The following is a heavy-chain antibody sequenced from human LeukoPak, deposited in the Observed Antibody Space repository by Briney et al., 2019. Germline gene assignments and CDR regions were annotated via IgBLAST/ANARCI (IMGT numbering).Heavy chain of an antibody. Sequence: GGSLRLSCAASGFTFSSYSMNWVRQAPGKGLEWVSYISSSSSTIYYADSVKGRFTISRDNAKNSLYLQMNSLRAEDTAVYYCARGEYYDFWSGYYRGYFDYWGQGTPVTVSS. J-gene: IGHJ4*02. V-gene: IGHV3-48*04. CDR2: ISSSSSTI. CDR3: ARGEYYDFWSGYYRGYFDY. D-gene: IGHD3-3*01. CDR1: GFTFSSYS.